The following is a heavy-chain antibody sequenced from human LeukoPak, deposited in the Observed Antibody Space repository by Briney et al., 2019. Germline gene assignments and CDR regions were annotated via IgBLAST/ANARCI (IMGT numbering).Heavy chain of an antibody. V-gene: IGHV4-4*07. Sequence: SETLSLTCTVSGGSISSYYWSWIRQPAGKGLEYIGRIYTSGSTNYNPSFKSRVTMSVDTSKDQFSLKLNSVTAADTAVYYCVKILGTTGGESSLFDYWGQGTLVTVSS. CDR2: IYTSGST. D-gene: IGHD1-7*01. CDR1: GGSISSYY. J-gene: IGHJ4*02. CDR3: VKILGTTGGESSLFDY.